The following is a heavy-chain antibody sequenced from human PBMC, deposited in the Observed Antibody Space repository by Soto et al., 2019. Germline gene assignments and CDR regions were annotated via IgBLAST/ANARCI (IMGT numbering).Heavy chain of an antibody. J-gene: IGHJ6*02. CDR2: IYPADSDT. Sequence: PGESLKISCQRSGHSFTTYWIAWVRQMPGKGLEWVGIIYPADSDTRYSPSFQGQVTITADKSSGSAFLRWRSLKASDTAMYYCARSGRVSSARGVAWGAQYYYYGMDVRGQGTTVTLS. D-gene: IGHD1-26*01. V-gene: IGHV5-51*01. CDR1: GHSFTTYW. CDR3: ARSGRVSSARGVAWGAQYYYYGMDV.